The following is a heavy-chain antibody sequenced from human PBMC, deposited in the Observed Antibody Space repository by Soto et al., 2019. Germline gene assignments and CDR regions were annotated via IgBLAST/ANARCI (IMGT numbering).Heavy chain of an antibody. V-gene: IGHV1-18*01. Sequence: ASVKVSCKASGYTFTSYGISWVRQAPGQGVEGMGWISAYNGNTNYAQKLQGRVTMTTDTSTSTAYMELRSLRSDDTAVYYCARDSEDIVVVVAAHPYYYYGMDVWGQGTTVTVSS. D-gene: IGHD2-15*01. CDR2: ISAYNGNT. CDR1: GYTFTSYG. J-gene: IGHJ6*02. CDR3: ARDSEDIVVVVAAHPYYYYGMDV.